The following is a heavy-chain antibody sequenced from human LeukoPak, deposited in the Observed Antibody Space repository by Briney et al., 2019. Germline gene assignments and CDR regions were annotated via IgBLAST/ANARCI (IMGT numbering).Heavy chain of an antibody. CDR1: GYTFTGYY. V-gene: IGHV1-2*04. J-gene: IGHJ6*02. Sequence: HEASVKVSCKASGYTFTGYYMHWVRQAPGQGLEWMGWINPNSGGTNYAQKFQGWVTMTRDTSISTAYMELSRLRSDDTAVYYCARGMAAQGPGSMDVWGQGTTVTVSS. CDR3: ARGMAAQGPGSMDV. D-gene: IGHD5-24*01. CDR2: INPNSGGT.